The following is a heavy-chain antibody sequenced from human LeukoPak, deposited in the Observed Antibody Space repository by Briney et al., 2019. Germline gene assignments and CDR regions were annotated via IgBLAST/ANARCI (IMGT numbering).Heavy chain of an antibody. V-gene: IGHV4-34*01. CDR1: GGSFSGYY. D-gene: IGHD3-3*01. CDR2: INHSGST. Sequence: SETLSLTCAVYGGSFSGYYWSWIRQPPGKGLEWIGEINHSGSTNYNPSLKSRVTISVDTSKNQFSLKLSSVTAADTAVYYCARVGSGVAFDYWGQGILVTVSS. CDR3: ARVGSGVAFDY. J-gene: IGHJ4*02.